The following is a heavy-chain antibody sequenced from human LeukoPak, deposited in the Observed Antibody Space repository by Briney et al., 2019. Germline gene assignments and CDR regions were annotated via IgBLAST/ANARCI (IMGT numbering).Heavy chain of an antibody. CDR2: ISYDGSNK. Sequence: GGSLRLSCAASGFTFSSYGMYWVRQAPGKGLEWVAVISYDGSNKYYADSVKGRFTISRDNSKNTVYLQMNSLRAEDTAVYYCAKALIVATISAFDIWGQGTMVTVSS. CDR1: GFTFSSYG. CDR3: AKALIVATISAFDI. V-gene: IGHV3-30*18. D-gene: IGHD5-12*01. J-gene: IGHJ3*02.